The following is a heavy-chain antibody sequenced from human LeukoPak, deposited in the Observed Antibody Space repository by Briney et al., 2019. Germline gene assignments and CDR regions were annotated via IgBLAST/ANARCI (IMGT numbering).Heavy chain of an antibody. J-gene: IGHJ3*02. D-gene: IGHD1-26*01. CDR2: IYYSGRT. CDR3: ARARTDGSPRAYAFDI. V-gene: IGHV4-39*01. CDR1: GGSFSRGGYY. Sequence: PSQPLSLTCTVSGGSFSRGGYYWGWIRQPPGKGLEWIGSIYYSGRTYYNPSLKSRVTISVDTSKNQFSRKLSSVTAADTAVYYCARARTDGSPRAYAFDIWGQGTMVTVSS.